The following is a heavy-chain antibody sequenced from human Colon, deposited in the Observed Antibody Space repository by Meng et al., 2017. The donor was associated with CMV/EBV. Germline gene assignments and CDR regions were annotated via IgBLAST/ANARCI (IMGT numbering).Heavy chain of an antibody. J-gene: IGHJ5*02. CDR1: GFTFDDYA. V-gene: IGHV3-9*01. CDR3: EKDLAVATTS. D-gene: IGHD6-19*01. Sequence: GGSLRLSCAASGFTFDDYAMHWVRQAPGKGLEWVSGISSNSGIIAYADSVKGRFTISRDSDKNSLYLQMNSLRDEDTALYYCEKDLAVATTSWGQGTLVTVSS. CDR2: ISSNSGII.